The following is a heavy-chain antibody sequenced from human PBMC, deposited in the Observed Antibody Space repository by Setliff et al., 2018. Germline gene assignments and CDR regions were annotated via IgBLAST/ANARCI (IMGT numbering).Heavy chain of an antibody. CDR1: GGSTSSGSNY. V-gene: IGHV4-61*09. CDR2: IDPSGNT. CDR3: AREDGPNYYYYYMDI. D-gene: IGHD2-8*01. J-gene: IGHJ6*03. Sequence: SETLSLTCTVSGGSTSSGSNYWSWIRQPAGKGLEWIGHIDPSGNTNYSPSLKSRVTISVDTSKNQFSLKLSAVTAADTAVYFCAREDGPNYYYYYMDIWGKGTTVTVSS.